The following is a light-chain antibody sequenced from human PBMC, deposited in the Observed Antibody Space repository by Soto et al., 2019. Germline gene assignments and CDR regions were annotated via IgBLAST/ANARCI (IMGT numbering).Light chain of an antibody. J-gene: IGKJ2*01. CDR1: QTISSY. Sequence: DIPMTQSPSSLSASVGDRVTITCRASQTISSYLNWYQQRPGKAPKLLIYAASSLQSGVPSRFSGIGSGTDFTLTISSLQPDDFATYYCQQSYSSPRTFGQGTKLEIK. CDR3: QQSYSSPRT. V-gene: IGKV1-39*01. CDR2: AAS.